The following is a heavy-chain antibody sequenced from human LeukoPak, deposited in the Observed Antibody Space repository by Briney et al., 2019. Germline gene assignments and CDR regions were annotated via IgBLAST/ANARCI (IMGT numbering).Heavy chain of an antibody. J-gene: IGHJ4*02. CDR2: ISGSGGST. V-gene: IGHV3-23*01. CDR3: AKPNYYGSGSSALFDY. Sequence: GGSLRLSCAATGFTFSSYAMSWFRQAPGKGLEWVSAISGSGGSTYYADSVKGRFTISRDNSKNTLYLQMNSLRAEDTAVYYCAKPNYYGSGSSALFDYWGQGTLVTVSS. CDR1: GFTFSSYA. D-gene: IGHD3-10*01.